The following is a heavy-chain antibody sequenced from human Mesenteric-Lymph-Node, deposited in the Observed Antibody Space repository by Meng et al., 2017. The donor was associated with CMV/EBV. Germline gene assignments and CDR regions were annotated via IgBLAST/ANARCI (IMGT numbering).Heavy chain of an antibody. V-gene: IGHV3-74*01. Sequence: GGSLRLSCAASGLSFSRYWMHWVRQAQGKGLVWVSRIISDESNTIYADSVKGRFTISRDNAKNTLYLQMNSLRAEDTAVYYCATGLMSAFEIWGQGTMVTVSS. CDR2: IISDESNT. CDR3: ATGLMSAFEI. J-gene: IGHJ3*02. D-gene: IGHD2-8*01. CDR1: GLSFSRYW.